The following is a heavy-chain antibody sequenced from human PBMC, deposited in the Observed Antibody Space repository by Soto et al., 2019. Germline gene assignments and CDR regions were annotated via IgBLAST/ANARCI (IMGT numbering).Heavy chain of an antibody. V-gene: IGHV3-30*03. Sequence: QVQLVESGGGVVQPGRSLRLSCAASGFTFSSYGMHWVRQAPGKGLEWVAVITYDGSIKHYGDFLKGRFTISRDNSKNTLYLQMNSLRAEDTAVYFCAREGKWELLRAFDFWGQGTLVIVSS. CDR2: ITYDGSIK. CDR1: GFTFSSYG. CDR3: AREGKWELLRAFDF. D-gene: IGHD1-26*01. J-gene: IGHJ4*02.